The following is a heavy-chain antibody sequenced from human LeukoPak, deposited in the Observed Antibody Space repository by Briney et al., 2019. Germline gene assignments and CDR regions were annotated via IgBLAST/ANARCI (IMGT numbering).Heavy chain of an antibody. D-gene: IGHD3-10*01. CDR3: ARRCITVVRGVENDWFDR. CDR2: IHPSSSLT. V-gene: IGHV5-51*01. Sequence: GESLKISCRVSGDGFADYWIGWVRHMSGEGLQWVAIIHPSSSLTNYSPSFQGRVSISADRAITTAYLQWNSLRASDTAMYCCARRCITVVRGVENDWFDRWGQGTLV. CDR1: GDGFADYW. J-gene: IGHJ5*02.